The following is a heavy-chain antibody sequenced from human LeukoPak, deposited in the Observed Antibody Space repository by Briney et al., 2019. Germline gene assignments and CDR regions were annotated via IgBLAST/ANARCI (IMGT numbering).Heavy chain of an antibody. V-gene: IGHV3-7*04. CDR2: IKQDGSEK. D-gene: IGHD3-16*02. CDR1: GFTFSSHW. Sequence: GGSLRLSCAASGFTFSSHWMSWVRQAPGKGLEWVANIKQDGSEKYYVDSVKGRFTISRDNAKNSLYLQMNSLRAEDTAVYYCARGSVNDYVWGSYRHPFDYWDQGTLVTVSS. J-gene: IGHJ4*02. CDR3: ARGSVNDYVWGSYRHPFDY.